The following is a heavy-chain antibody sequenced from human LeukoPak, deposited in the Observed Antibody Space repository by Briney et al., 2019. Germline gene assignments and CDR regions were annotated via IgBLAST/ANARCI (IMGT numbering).Heavy chain of an antibody. V-gene: IGHV1-2*02. CDR1: GYTFTGYY. D-gene: IGHD6-19*01. CDR3: AREKSSGLTPFDY. J-gene: IGHJ4*02. Sequence: ASVKVSFKASGYTFTGYYMHWVRQAPGQGLEWMGWINPNSGGTNYAQKFQGRVTMTRDTSISTAYMELSRLRSDDTAVYYCAREKSSGLTPFDYWGQGTLVTVSS. CDR2: INPNSGGT.